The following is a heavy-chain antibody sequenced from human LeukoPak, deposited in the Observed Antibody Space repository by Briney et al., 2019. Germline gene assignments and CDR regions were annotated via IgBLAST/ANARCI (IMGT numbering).Heavy chain of an antibody. D-gene: IGHD6-13*01. CDR3: AKVTAAAGRPVDY. CDR1: GFSFSSYA. V-gene: IGHV3-23*01. CDR2: ISGSGGST. J-gene: IGHJ4*02. Sequence: GGSLRLSCAASGFSFSSYAMSWVRQAPGKGLEGVSAISGSGGSTYYADSVKGRFTISRDNSKNTLYLQMNSLRAEDTAVYYCAKVTAAAGRPVDYWGQGTLVTVSS.